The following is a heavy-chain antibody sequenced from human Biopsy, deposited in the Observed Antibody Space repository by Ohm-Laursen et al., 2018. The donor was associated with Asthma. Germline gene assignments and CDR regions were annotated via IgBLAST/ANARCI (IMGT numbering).Heavy chain of an antibody. J-gene: IGHJ4*02. CDR2: INSVFGTT. V-gene: IGHV1-69*05. CDR3: ARKAGSCISRTCYSLDF. Sequence: SVKVSCKSLGGTFNTYVIGWVRQAPGQGLEWKGGINSVFGTTTYPQKFQDRVTITTDDSTSTVYMELSSLRSEDTAVYYCARKAGSCISRTCYSLDFWGQGTLVTVSS. D-gene: IGHD2-2*01. CDR1: GGTFNTYV.